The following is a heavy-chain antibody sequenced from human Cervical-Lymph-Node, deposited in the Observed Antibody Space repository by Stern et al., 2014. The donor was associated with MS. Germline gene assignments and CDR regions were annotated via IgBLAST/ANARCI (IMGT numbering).Heavy chain of an antibody. CDR1: GGSVSSGSYY. D-gene: IGHD4-17*01. J-gene: IGHJ4*01. V-gene: IGHV4-61*01. CDR3: ARWGYGDYEADY. CDR2: IYYSGRN. Sequence: QLQLQESGPGLVKPSETLSLTCTVSGGSVSSGSYYWGWIRQPPGKGLEWIGYIYYSGRNNYNPSLKSRVTIAAVTPKNQCFLMLTSVAAADTAVYYCARWGYGDYEADYWGHGTLVTVSS.